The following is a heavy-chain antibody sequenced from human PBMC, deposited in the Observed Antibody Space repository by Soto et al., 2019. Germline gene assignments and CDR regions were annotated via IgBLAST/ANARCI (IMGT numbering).Heavy chain of an antibody. Sequence: EVQLLESGGGLVQPGGSLRLSCVASGFTFSAYDMNWVRQAPGKGLEWVSVVNGNGGSTYYADSVKGRFSISRDDSRNTVYLQMNSLRAEDTAVYYCRAYSYCQGVDYWGQGTLVTVSS. CDR1: GFTFSAYD. V-gene: IGHV3-23*01. CDR3: RAYSYCQGVDY. CDR2: VNGNGGST. D-gene: IGHD2-21*02. J-gene: IGHJ4*02.